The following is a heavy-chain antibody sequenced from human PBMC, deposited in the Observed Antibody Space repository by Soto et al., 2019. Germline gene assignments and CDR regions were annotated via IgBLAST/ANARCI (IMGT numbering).Heavy chain of an antibody. Sequence: QVQLVESGGGVVQPGRSLRLSCAASGFTFSSYGMHWVRQAPGKGLEWVAVIWYDGSNKYYADSVKGRFTISRDNSKNTLYLQMNSLRAEDTAVYYCARAHYYGSGTPDHWGQGTLVTVSS. V-gene: IGHV3-33*01. CDR1: GFTFSSYG. J-gene: IGHJ4*02. CDR2: IWYDGSNK. D-gene: IGHD3-10*01. CDR3: ARAHYYGSGTPDH.